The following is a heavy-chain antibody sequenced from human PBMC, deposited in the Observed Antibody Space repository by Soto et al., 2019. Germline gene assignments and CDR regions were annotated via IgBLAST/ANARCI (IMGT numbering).Heavy chain of an antibody. V-gene: IGHV4-31*03. J-gene: IGHJ5*02. D-gene: IGHD2-2*01. Sequence: TVPHTCTLCWGSINSGVHHWSCIRHHPGKRLEGMVYIYHCDHTYYNPSLKSRVTISVDTTKNQFSLKLSSVTAADTAVYYCARCDCSSTSCPFDPWGQGILVTVSS. CDR3: ARCDCSSTSCPFDP. CDR2: IYHCDHT. CDR1: WGSINSGVHH.